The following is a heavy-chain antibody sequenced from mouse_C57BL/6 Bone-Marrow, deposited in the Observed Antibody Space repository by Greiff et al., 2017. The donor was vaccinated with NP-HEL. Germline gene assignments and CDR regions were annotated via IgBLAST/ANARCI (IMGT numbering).Heavy chain of an antibody. CDR3: ATILRGYAMDY. J-gene: IGHJ4*01. CDR1: GYTFTSYW. CDR2: INPSNGGT. Sequence: VQLQQPGTELVKPGASVKLSCKASGYTFTSYWMHVVKQRPGPGLEWIGNINPSNGGTNYNEKFQSKATLTVDKSSSTAYMQLSSLTAEDSAVYYCATILRGYAMDYWGQGTSVTVSS. V-gene: IGHV1-53*01.